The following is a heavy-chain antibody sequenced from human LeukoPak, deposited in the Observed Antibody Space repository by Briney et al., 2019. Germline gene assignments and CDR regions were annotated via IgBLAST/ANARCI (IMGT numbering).Heavy chain of an antibody. Sequence: SETLSLTCTVSGASISSTIYYWGWVRQPPGKGLEWTGSIYYSGSTYYNPSLKSRVTISADTSKNQISLKLSSVTAADSAVYYCASDGHDYGDYLVVVFGYWGQGTLVTVSS. CDR1: GASISSTIYY. CDR2: IYYSGST. V-gene: IGHV4-39*07. D-gene: IGHD4-17*01. J-gene: IGHJ4*02. CDR3: ASDGHDYGDYLVVVFGY.